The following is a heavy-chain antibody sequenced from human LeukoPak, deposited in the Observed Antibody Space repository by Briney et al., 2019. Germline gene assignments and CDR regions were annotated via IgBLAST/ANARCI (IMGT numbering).Heavy chain of an antibody. J-gene: IGHJ4*02. Sequence: VASVKVSCKASGYTFTSYGISWVRQAPGQGLEWMGIINPSGGSTSYAQKFQGRVTMTRDTSTSTVYMELSGLRSEDTAVYYCARHTVTSDYWGQGTLVTVSS. CDR3: ARHTVTSDY. V-gene: IGHV1-46*01. CDR2: INPSGGST. CDR1: GYTFTSYG. D-gene: IGHD4-17*01.